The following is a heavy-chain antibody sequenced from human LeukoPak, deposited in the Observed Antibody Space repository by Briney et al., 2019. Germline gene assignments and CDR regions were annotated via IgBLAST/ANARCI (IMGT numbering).Heavy chain of an antibody. Sequence: PSETLSLTCTVSGGSISSSSYYWGWIRQPPGKGLEWIGGIYYSGSTYYNPSLKSRVTISVDTSKNQFSLKLSSVTAADTAVYYCARARSNDAFDIWGQGTMVTVSS. CDR3: ARARSNDAFDI. CDR1: GGSISSSSYY. CDR2: IYYSGST. V-gene: IGHV4-39*01. J-gene: IGHJ3*02.